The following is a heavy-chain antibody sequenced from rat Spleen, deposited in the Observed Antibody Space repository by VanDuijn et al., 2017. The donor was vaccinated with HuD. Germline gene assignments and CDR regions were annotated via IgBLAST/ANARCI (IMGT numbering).Heavy chain of an antibody. V-gene: IGHV3-1*01. CDR2: ISYSGST. CDR3: ARDSSYRVMDA. J-gene: IGHJ4*01. CDR1: GYSITSSY. Sequence: EVHLQESGPGLVKPSQSLSLTCSVTGYSITSSYRWNWIRKFPGNKMEWIGHISYSGSTSYNPSLKSRISITRDTSKNQFFLQLNSVTTEDTATYYCARDSSYRVMDAWGQGASVTVSS. D-gene: IGHD1-2*01.